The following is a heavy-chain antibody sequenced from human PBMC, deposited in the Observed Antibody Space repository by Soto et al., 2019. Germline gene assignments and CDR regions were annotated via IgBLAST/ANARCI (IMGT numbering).Heavy chain of an antibody. J-gene: IGHJ6*03. Sequence: GGSLRLSCAASGFTFSSYGMHWVRQAPGKGLEWVAVISYDGSNKYYADSVKGRFTISRDNSKNTLYLQMNSLRAEDTAVYYCAKDYCSGGSCYGAGYYYYYYMDVWGKGTTVTVSS. CDR2: ISYDGSNK. D-gene: IGHD2-15*01. CDR1: GFTFSSYG. CDR3: AKDYCSGGSCYGAGYYYYYYMDV. V-gene: IGHV3-30*18.